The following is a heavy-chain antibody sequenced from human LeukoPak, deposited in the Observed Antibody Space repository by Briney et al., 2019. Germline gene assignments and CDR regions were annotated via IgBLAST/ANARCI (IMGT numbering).Heavy chain of an antibody. CDR3: ATPKEPYPAAKSRGFDY. D-gene: IGHD2-2*01. J-gene: IGHJ4*02. CDR2: IIPILGIA. CDR1: GGTFSSYA. Sequence: GSSVKVSCKASGGTFSSYAISWVRQAPGQGLEWMGRIIPILGIANYAQKFQGRVTITTDESTSTAYMELSSLRSEDTAVYYCATPKEPYPAAKSRGFDYWGQGTLVTVSS. V-gene: IGHV1-69*04.